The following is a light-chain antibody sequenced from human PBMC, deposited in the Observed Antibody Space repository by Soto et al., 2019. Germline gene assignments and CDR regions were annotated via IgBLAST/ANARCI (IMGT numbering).Light chain of an antibody. CDR3: GSYTRTDTPSV. V-gene: IGLV2-14*01. CDR2: EVS. CDR1: STDVGGYNY. J-gene: IGLJ1*01. Sequence: QSALAQPSSVSGSPGQSITISCTGTSTDVGGYNYVSWYQHHPGKGPKLIIYEVSNRPSGVSDRFSGSKSGNKASLIISNLEAEDESDYYCGSYTRTDTPSVFGTGTKVTVL.